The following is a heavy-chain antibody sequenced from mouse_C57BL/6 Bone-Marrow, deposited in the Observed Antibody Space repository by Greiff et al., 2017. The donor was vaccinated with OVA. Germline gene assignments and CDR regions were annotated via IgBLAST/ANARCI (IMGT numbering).Heavy chain of an antibody. D-gene: IGHD1-1*01. CDR1: GYTFTNYY. Sequence: QVQLQQPGAEFVKPGASVKLSCKASGYTFTNYYIQWIKQRPGQGLEWIGEIDPSDSYTNYNQKFKGKATLSVDTSSSTAYMQLSSLKSEDSAVYYCGSWDFAYWGQGTLVTGSA. J-gene: IGHJ3*01. CDR3: GSWDFAY. CDR2: IDPSDSYT. V-gene: IGHV1-50*01.